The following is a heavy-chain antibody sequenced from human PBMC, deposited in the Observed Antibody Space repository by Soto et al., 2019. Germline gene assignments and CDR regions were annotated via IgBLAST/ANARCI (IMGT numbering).Heavy chain of an antibody. Sequence: GGSLRLSCAASGFTFSSYAMHWVRQAPGKGLEWVAVISYDGSNKYYADSVKGRFTISRDNSKNTLYLQMNSLRAEDTAVYYCARDRYYYDSSGYYRVLWDYWGQGTLVTVSS. CDR3: ARDRYYYDSSGYYRVLWDY. CDR2: ISYDGSNK. V-gene: IGHV3-30-3*01. CDR1: GFTFSSYA. D-gene: IGHD3-22*01. J-gene: IGHJ4*02.